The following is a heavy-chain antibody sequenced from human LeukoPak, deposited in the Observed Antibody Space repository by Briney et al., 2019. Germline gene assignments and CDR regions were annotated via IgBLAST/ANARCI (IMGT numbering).Heavy chain of an antibody. CDR3: GRQDFSYGDYEYYFDY. CDR1: GGSISSYY. D-gene: IGHD4-17*01. J-gene: IGHJ4*02. CDR2: IYYSGST. Sequence: SETLSLTCTVSGGSISSYYWSWIRQPPGKGLEWIGYIYYSGSTNYNPSLKSRVTISVDTSKNQFSLKLSSVTAADTAVYYCGRQDFSYGDYEYYFDYWGQGTLVTVSS. V-gene: IGHV4-59*08.